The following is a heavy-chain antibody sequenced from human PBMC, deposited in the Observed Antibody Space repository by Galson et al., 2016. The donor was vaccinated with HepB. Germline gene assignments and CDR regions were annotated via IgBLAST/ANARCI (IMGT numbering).Heavy chain of an antibody. J-gene: IGHJ6*02. CDR3: AKDEGFYNGMDF. V-gene: IGHV4-61*01. Sequence: ETLSLTCTVSGSSVSSASHYRSWVRQPTGKGLEWIGYISDSESTNYNPSLKGRVTISLDRSKNQFSLRLNSVIAADTAIYYCAKDEGFYNGMDFWGQGTTVTVSS. CDR2: ISDSEST. CDR1: GSSVSSASHY. D-gene: IGHD2-2*02.